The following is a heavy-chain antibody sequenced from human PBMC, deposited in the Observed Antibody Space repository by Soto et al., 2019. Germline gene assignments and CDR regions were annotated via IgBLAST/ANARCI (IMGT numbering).Heavy chain of an antibody. CDR2: IYCSGST. V-gene: IGHV4-31*03. Sequence: SETLSLTCTVSGGSISSGGYYWSWIRQHPGKGLEWIGYIYCSGSTYYNPSLKSRVTISVDTSKNQFSLKLSSVTAADTAVYYCARNDKDAFDIWGQGTMVTVSS. CDR1: GGSISSGGYY. J-gene: IGHJ3*02. CDR3: ARNDKDAFDI.